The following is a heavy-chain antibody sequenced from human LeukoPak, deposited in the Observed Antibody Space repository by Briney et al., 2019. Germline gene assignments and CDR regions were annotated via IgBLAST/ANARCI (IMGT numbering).Heavy chain of an antibody. J-gene: IGHJ4*02. CDR2: IFLGETT. CDR1: GGSISSYY. CDR3: ARDSAPSLLAYFDS. V-gene: IGHV4-59*12. Sequence: MTSETLSLTCTVSGGSISSYYWSWIRQPPGQGLEWIASIFLGETTYYKPSLKSRLSISVDTSKNQLSLKLSSVTAADTAIYYCARDSAPSLLAYFDSWGQGIPVTVSS. D-gene: IGHD2/OR15-2a*01.